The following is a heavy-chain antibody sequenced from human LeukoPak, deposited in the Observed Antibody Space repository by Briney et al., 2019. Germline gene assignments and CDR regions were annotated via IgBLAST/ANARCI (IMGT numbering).Heavy chain of an antibody. V-gene: IGHV4-39*07. CDR1: GGSISISSYY. Sequence: PSETLSLTCTVSGGSISISSYYWGWIRQPPGLGLEYIGRISYTGNTYHSPSLRRRVTMSVDTSKNQFSLKVSSVTAADTAVYYCARVRGRWQQLVDYWGQGNLVTVSS. CDR2: ISYTGNT. D-gene: IGHD6-13*01. CDR3: ARVRGRWQQLVDY. J-gene: IGHJ4*02.